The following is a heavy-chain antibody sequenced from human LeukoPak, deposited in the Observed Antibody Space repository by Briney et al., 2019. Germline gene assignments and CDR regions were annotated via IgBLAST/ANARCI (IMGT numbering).Heavy chain of an antibody. CDR2: ISYDGSNK. V-gene: IGHV3-30-3*01. D-gene: IGHD6-25*01. CDR3: ARGTGYSSVDDAFDI. CDR1: GFTFSSYA. Sequence: PGGSLRLSCAASGFTFSSYAMHWVRQAPGKGLEWVAVISYDGSNKYYADSVKGRFTISRDNSKNTLYLQMNSLRAEDTAVYYCARGTGYSSVDDAFDIWGQGTMVTVSS. J-gene: IGHJ3*02.